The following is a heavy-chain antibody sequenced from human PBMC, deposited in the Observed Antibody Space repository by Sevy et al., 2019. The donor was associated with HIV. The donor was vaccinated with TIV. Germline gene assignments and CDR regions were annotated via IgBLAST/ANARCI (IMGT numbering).Heavy chain of an antibody. CDR3: TRALATADTPEYYFDY. J-gene: IGHJ4*02. V-gene: IGHV3-49*03. CDR2: IRRNSHEPYGGTT. Sequence: GGSLRLSCTSSGFTFGDYAMSWFRQAPGKGLEWVAFIRRNSHEPYGGTTEYAASLKGRFTISRDDSKSIAYLQMNSLKTADTAVYYCTRALATADTPEYYFDYWGQGILVTVSS. CDR1: GFTFGDYA. D-gene: IGHD5-12*01.